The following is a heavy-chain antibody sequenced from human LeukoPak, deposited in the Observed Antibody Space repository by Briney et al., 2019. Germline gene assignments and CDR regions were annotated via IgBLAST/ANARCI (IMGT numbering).Heavy chain of an antibody. CDR3: ARVGVATSIDY. Sequence: PSETLSLTCTVSGGSISSYYWTWIRQPPGKGLEWIGSIYYSGSTNYNPSLKSRVTISVDTSKNQFSLKLSSVTAADTAVYYCARVGVATSIDYWGQGTLVTVSS. CDR2: IYYSGST. V-gene: IGHV4-59*01. CDR1: GGSISSYY. D-gene: IGHD5-12*01. J-gene: IGHJ4*02.